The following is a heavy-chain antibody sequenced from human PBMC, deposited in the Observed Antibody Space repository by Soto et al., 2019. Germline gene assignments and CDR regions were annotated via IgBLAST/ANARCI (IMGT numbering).Heavy chain of an antibody. Sequence: GASVKVSCKASGYTFTSYGISGVRQAPGQGLEWMGWISAYNGNTNYAQKLQGRVTMTTDTSTSTAYMELRSLRSDDTAVYYCASRDGSGSYYRGMDVWGQGTTVTVSS. CDR1: GYTFTSYG. J-gene: IGHJ6*02. D-gene: IGHD3-10*01. CDR3: ASRDGSGSYYRGMDV. CDR2: ISAYNGNT. V-gene: IGHV1-18*01.